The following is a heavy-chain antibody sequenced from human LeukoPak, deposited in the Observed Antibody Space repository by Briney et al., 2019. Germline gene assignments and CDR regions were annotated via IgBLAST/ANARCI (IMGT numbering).Heavy chain of an antibody. CDR3: ARDLSPVVRASPMGY. J-gene: IGHJ4*02. V-gene: IGHV3-30*03. CDR2: ITYDGYYI. D-gene: IGHD3-10*01. CDR1: GFTFTSYG. Sequence: GGSLRLSCAASGFTFTSYGMHWVRQAPGKGLEWVALITYDGYYIYYSDSVKGRFTISSDTSKNTLYLQMNSLRAEDTAVYYCARDLSPVVRASPMGYWGQGTLVTVSS.